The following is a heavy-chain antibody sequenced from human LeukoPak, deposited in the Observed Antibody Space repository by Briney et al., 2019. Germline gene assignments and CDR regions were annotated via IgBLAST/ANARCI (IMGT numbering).Heavy chain of an antibody. CDR2: ISGYSGNT. CDR1: VYTLTSYG. J-gene: IGHJ6*04. V-gene: IGHV1-18*01. CDR3: ARGFSGELDV. D-gene: IGHD3-10*01. Sequence: ASVKVSCKASVYTLTSYGISWVRQAPGQGLEWMGWISGYSGNTNYAQRFQDRVTMTTDTSTSTAYMELRSLRSDDTAVYYCARGFSGELDVWGTGTTVTISS.